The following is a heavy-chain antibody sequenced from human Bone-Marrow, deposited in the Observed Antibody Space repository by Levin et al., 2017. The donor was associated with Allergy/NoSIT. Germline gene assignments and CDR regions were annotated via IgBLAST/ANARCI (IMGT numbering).Heavy chain of an antibody. CDR3: AKAFSYGSGYYDSHFDY. J-gene: IGHJ4*02. Sequence: PGGSLRLSCAVSGFTFSNYAMTWARQAPGKGLEWVSTIHASGTGTHYADSVKGRFTISRDNSQNTLYLHMNSLGAEDTAVYFCAKAFSYGSGYYDSHFDYWGQGTLVTVSS. V-gene: IGHV3-23*01. D-gene: IGHD3-10*01. CDR2: IHASGTGT. CDR1: GFTFSNYA.